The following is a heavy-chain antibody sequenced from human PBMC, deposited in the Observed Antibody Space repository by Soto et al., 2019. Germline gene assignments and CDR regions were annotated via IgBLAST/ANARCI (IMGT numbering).Heavy chain of an antibody. Sequence: KTSETLSLTCAVYGGSFSGYYWSWIRQPPGKGLEWIGEINHSGSTNYNPSLKSRVTISVDTSKNQFSLKLSSVTAADTAVYYCAGRSRHPTYYYDSSGYYWGYNWFDPWGQGTLVTVSS. D-gene: IGHD3-22*01. CDR3: AGRSRHPTYYYDSSGYYWGYNWFDP. J-gene: IGHJ5*02. CDR2: INHSGST. CDR1: GGSFSGYY. V-gene: IGHV4-34*01.